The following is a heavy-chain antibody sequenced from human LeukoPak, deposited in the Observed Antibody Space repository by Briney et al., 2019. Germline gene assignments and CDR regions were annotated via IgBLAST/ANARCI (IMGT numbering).Heavy chain of an antibody. D-gene: IGHD2-8*01. CDR3: ARYAEYAVSTPCY. CDR1: GFTFSSYG. J-gene: IGHJ4*02. V-gene: IGHV3-30*03. CDR2: LSYDGNYK. Sequence: GGSLRLSCAASGFTFSSYGMHWVRQAPGKGLEWVAVLSYDGNYKYYADSVKGRFAISRDNSENALYLQMNSLRAEDTAVYYCARYAEYAVSTPCYWGQGTLVTVSA.